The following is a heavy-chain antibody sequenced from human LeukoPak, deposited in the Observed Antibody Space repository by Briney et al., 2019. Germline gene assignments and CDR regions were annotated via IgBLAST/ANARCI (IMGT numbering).Heavy chain of an antibody. J-gene: IGHJ4*02. CDR3: ARGHHPYDPSDY. CDR1: GYTFTGYY. Sequence: ASVKVSCKASGYTFTGYYMHWVRQAPGQGLEWMGWINPNSGGTNYAQKFQGRVTMTRGTSISTAYMELSRLRSDDTAVYYCARGHHPYDPSDYWGQGTLVTVSS. V-gene: IGHV1-2*02. D-gene: IGHD5-12*01. CDR2: INPNSGGT.